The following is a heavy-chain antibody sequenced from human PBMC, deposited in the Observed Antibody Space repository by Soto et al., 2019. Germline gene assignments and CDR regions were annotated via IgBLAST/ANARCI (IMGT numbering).Heavy chain of an antibody. Sequence: ASVKVSCQASGYTFNGYYIHWVRQAPGQGLEWMGWINPNSGGANHARQFQGWVTITRDTSISTAYMEVSRLKSDDTAVYFCARGPPDLIFAMDVWGQGTTVTVSS. CDR3: ARGPPDLIFAMDV. CDR2: INPNSGGA. V-gene: IGHV1-2*04. J-gene: IGHJ6*01. CDR1: GYTFNGYY.